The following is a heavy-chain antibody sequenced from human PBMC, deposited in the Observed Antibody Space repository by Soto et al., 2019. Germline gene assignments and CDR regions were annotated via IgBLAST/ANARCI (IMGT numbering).Heavy chain of an antibody. CDR1: GYTFTSYA. J-gene: IGHJ2*01. V-gene: IGHV1-3*01. Sequence: QVQLVQSGAEVKKPGASVKVSCKASGYTFTSYAMHWVRQAPGQRLEWMGWINAGNRNTKYSQKFQGRVTITRDTSASPAQMALSPPRSEDTAVYYRATAGSIYWNLDLWGRSTLVTVSS. D-gene: IGHD1-26*01. CDR2: INAGNRNT. CDR3: ATAGSIYWNLDL.